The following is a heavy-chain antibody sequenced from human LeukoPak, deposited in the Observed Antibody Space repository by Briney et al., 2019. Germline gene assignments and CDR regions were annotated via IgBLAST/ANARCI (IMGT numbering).Heavy chain of an antibody. V-gene: IGHV3-74*01. D-gene: IGHD1-26*01. CDR1: GFTFSSYW. CDR3: VRFRGSYYYFDY. J-gene: IGHJ4*02. CDR2: INSDGSST. Sequence: GGSLRLSCAASGFTFSSYWMHWVRQAPGKGLVWVSRINSDGSSTSYADSVKGRFTISRDNAKNTLYLQMNSLRAEDTAAYYCVRFRGSYYYFDYWGQGTLVNVSS.